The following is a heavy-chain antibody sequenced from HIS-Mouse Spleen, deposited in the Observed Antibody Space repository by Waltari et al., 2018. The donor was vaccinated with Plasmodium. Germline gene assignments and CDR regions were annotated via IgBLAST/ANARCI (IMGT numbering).Heavy chain of an antibody. CDR2: IGTAGDT. CDR3: ARALSGSYSLTGLYGMDV. J-gene: IGHJ6*02. V-gene: IGHV3-13*01. CDR1: GFTFSSYD. D-gene: IGHD1-26*01. Sequence: EVQLVESGGGLVQPGGSLRLSCAASGFTFSSYDMPWVRQATGKGLEWVSAIGTAGDTYYPGSVKGRFTISRENAKNSLYLQMNSLRAGDTAVYYCARALSGSYSLTGLYGMDVWGQGTTVTVSS.